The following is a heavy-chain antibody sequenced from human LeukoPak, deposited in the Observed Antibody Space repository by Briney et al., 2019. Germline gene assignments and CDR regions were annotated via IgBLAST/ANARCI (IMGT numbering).Heavy chain of an antibody. J-gene: IGHJ4*02. Sequence: GRSLRLSCAASGFTFDDYAIHWVRQAPGKGLEWVSGINWKSDKIGYADSVKGRFTISRDNSRNSLYLQMNSLRVEDTALYYCAKDRYCTSSSCPIDYWGQGTMVTVSS. CDR1: GFTFDDYA. CDR3: AKDRYCTSSSCPIDY. D-gene: IGHD2-2*01. CDR2: INWKSDKI. V-gene: IGHV3-9*01.